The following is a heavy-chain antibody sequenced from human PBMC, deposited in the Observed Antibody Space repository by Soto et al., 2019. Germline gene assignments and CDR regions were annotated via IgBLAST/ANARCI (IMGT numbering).Heavy chain of an antibody. V-gene: IGHV4-59*01. Sequence: SETLSLTCTVSGGSISSYYWSWIRQPPGKGLEWIGYIYYSGSTNYNPSLKSRVTISVDTSKNQFSLKLSSVTAADTAVYYCARGAPSGSYYKDGQPFDYWGQGTLVTVSS. CDR3: ARGAPSGSYYKDGQPFDY. D-gene: IGHD3-10*01. CDR2: IYYSGST. J-gene: IGHJ4*02. CDR1: GGSISSYY.